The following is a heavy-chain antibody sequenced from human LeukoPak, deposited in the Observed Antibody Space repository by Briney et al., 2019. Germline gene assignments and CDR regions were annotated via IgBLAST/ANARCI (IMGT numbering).Heavy chain of an antibody. Sequence: SVKVSCKVSGYTLTELSMHWVRQAPGKGLEWMGGFDPEDGETIYAQKFQGRVTMTEDTSTDTAYMELSSLRSEGTAVYYCATEGLRTGSSPYYFDYWGQGTLVTVSS. CDR2: FDPEDGET. V-gene: IGHV1-24*01. CDR3: ATEGLRTGSSPYYFDY. CDR1: GYTLTELS. D-gene: IGHD3/OR15-3a*01. J-gene: IGHJ4*02.